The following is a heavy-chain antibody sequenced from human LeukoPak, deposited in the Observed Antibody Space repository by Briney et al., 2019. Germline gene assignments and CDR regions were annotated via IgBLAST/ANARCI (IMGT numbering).Heavy chain of an antibody. CDR3: ASQGAETYYYDSSGYPPNFDY. CDR1: GFSFSSYS. Sequence: GGSLRLSCAASGFSFSSYSMNWVRQAPGKGLEWVSVIYSGGSTYYADSVKGRFTISRDNSKNTLYLQMNSLRAEDTAVYYCASQGAETYYYDSSGYPPNFDYWGQGTLVTVSS. CDR2: IYSGGST. V-gene: IGHV3-53*01. J-gene: IGHJ4*02. D-gene: IGHD3-22*01.